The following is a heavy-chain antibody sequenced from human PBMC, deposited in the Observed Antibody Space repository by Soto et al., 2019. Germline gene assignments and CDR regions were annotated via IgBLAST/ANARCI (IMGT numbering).Heavy chain of an antibody. D-gene: IGHD2-2*01. Sequence: QVQLVQSGAEVKKPGSSVKVSCKASGGTFSSYTISWVRQAPGQGLEWMGRIIPILGIANYAQKFQGRVTITADKSTSPAYMELSSLRSEDTAVYYCARGYCSSTSCSYYYYGMDVWCQGTTVTVSS. J-gene: IGHJ6*02. CDR3: ARGYCSSTSCSYYYYGMDV. CDR2: IIPILGIA. V-gene: IGHV1-69*02. CDR1: GGTFSSYT.